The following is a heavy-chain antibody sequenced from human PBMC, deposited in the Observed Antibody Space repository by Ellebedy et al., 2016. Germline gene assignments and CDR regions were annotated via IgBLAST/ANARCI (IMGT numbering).Heavy chain of an antibody. V-gene: IGHV3-72*01. Sequence: GGSLRLSCAASGFTFSDYYMDWVRQAPGKGLEWVGLIRNKGNGGTTEYAASVEGRFTISSDDLKNSLYLQMDSLKTDDTAVYYCARDRRYNGAWGAFDIWGRGTMVSVSS. CDR1: GFTFSDYY. J-gene: IGHJ3*02. CDR3: ARDRRYNGAWGAFDI. D-gene: IGHD5-12*01. CDR2: IRNKGNGGTT.